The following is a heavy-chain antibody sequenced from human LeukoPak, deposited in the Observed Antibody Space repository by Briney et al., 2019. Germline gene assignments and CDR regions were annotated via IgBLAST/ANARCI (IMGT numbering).Heavy chain of an antibody. D-gene: IGHD2-15*01. CDR3: ARERVVSPHNWFDP. CDR2: IIPIFGTA. Sequence: ASVKVSCKASGGTFSSYAISWVRQAPGQGLEWMGGIIPIFGTANYAQKFQGRVTITTDESTSTAYMELSSLRSEDTAVYYCARERVVSPHNWFDPWGQGTLVTVSS. V-gene: IGHV1-69*05. CDR1: GGTFSSYA. J-gene: IGHJ5*02.